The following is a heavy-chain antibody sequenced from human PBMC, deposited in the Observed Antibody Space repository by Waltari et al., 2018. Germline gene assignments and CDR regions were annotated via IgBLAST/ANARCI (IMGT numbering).Heavy chain of an antibody. CDR3: ARHRITGATTRYFDC. D-gene: IGHD1-26*01. CDR1: GYSIRSGYY. Sequence: QVHLQESGPGLVKPSETLSLTCAVSGYSIRSGYYWGWIRQPPEKGLEWIGSVYDSGSTYYNPSLKSRVTMSVDTSKNQFSLKLSSVTAADTAVYYCARHRITGATTRYFDCWGQGTLVTVSS. V-gene: IGHV4-38-2*01. CDR2: VYDSGST. J-gene: IGHJ4*02.